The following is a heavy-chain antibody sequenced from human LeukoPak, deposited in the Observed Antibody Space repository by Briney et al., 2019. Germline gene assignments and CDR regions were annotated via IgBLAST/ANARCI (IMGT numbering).Heavy chain of an antibody. J-gene: IGHJ4*02. D-gene: IGHD1-7*01. CDR2: IYYSGST. V-gene: IGHV4-39*01. CDR1: GGSISSSSYY. CDR3: ARRAYNWNYGY. Sequence: PSETLSLTYTVSGGSISSSSYYWGWIRQPPGKGLEWIGSIYYSGSTYYNPSLKSRVTISVDTSKNQFSLKLSSVTAADTAVYYCARRAYNWNYGYWGQGTLVTVSS.